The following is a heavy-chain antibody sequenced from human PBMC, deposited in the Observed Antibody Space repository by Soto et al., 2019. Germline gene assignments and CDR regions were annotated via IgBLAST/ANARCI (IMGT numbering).Heavy chain of an antibody. V-gene: IGHV1-2*02. Sequence: ASVKVSCKASGYIFTGYFIRWLRQAPGQGLEWMGWINPNTSATNYAQKLQGRVTMTRDTSLGTAYMELTSLRPDDTALYYCARITRGRDHYYGMDVWGQGTTVTV. D-gene: IGHD3-10*01. CDR3: ARITRGRDHYYGMDV. CDR1: GYIFTGYF. J-gene: IGHJ6*02. CDR2: INPNTSAT.